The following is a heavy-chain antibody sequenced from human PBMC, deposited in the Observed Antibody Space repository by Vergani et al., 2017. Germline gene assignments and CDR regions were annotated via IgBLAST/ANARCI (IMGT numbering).Heavy chain of an antibody. CDR2: IYYSGST. CDR1: GGSISSSSYY. V-gene: IGHV4-39*01. Sequence: QLQLQESGPGLVKPSETLSLTCTVSGGSISSSSYYWGWIRQPPGKGLEWIGSIYYSGSTYYNPSLKSRVTISVDTSKTQFSLKLSSVTAADTAVYYCARQRITIFGVVTQGYYMDVWGKGTTVTVSS. CDR3: ARQRITIFGVVTQGYYMDV. D-gene: IGHD3-3*01. J-gene: IGHJ6*03.